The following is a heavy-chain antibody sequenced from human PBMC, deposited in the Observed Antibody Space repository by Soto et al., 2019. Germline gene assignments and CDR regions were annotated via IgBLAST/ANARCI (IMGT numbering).Heavy chain of an antibody. CDR3: ARGWGRIFDY. Sequence: QVQLQQWGAGLLKPSETLSLTCAVYGGSFSGYYWNWIRQPPGKGLEWIGEINHSGSTNYNPSLKRRVTLSVDTSKNQFSLKLSSVTAADTAVYYCARGWGRIFDYWGQGNLVTVSS. CDR1: GGSFSGYY. CDR2: INHSGST. V-gene: IGHV4-34*01. D-gene: IGHD7-27*01. J-gene: IGHJ4*02.